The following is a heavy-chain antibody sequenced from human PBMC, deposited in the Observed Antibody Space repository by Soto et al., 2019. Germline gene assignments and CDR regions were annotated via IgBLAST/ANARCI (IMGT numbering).Heavy chain of an antibody. J-gene: IGHJ4*02. Sequence: SVTLPLTCTVSGGSIGSYYWSWIRQPPGKRLEWIGYIYYSGSTNYNPSLKSRVTISVDTSKNQFSLKLTSVTAADTAVYYCARDKITGLFDYWGQGTLVTVSS. D-gene: IGHD2-8*02. CDR2: IYYSGST. CDR3: ARDKITGLFDY. V-gene: IGHV4-59*12. CDR1: GGSIGSYY.